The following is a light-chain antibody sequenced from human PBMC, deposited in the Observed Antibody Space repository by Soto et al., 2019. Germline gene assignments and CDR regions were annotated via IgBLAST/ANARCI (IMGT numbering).Light chain of an antibody. CDR3: CSYASSSSYV. CDR2: DVT. J-gene: IGLJ1*01. CDR1: SSDVGGYNY. V-gene: IGLV2-11*01. Sequence: QSALTQPRSVSASPGQSVTISCTGTSSDVGGYNYVSWYQQHPGKAPKVVVYDVTKRPSGVPDRFSGSKSGNTASLTISGLQAEDEADYYCCSYASSSSYVFGTGTKLTVL.